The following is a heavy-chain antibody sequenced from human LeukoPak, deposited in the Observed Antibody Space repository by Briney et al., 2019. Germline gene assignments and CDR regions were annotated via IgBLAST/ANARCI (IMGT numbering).Heavy chain of an antibody. CDR2: ISYDGSNK. V-gene: IGHV3-30-3*01. Sequence: PGGSLRLSCAASGFTFSSYAMSWVRQAPGKGLEWVAVISYDGSNKYYADSVKGRFTISRDNSKNTLYLQMNSLRAEDTAVYYCARDPYFTGLYDSSGLTDYWGQGTLVTVSS. D-gene: IGHD3-22*01. J-gene: IGHJ4*02. CDR3: ARDPYFTGLYDSSGLTDY. CDR1: GFTFSSYA.